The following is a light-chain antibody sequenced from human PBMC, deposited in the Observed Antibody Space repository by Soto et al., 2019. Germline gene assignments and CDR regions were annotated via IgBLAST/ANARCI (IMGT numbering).Light chain of an antibody. V-gene: IGKV3-15*01. CDR1: QSVGRK. J-gene: IGKJ2*01. Sequence: EIVMTQSPATLSVSPGERATLSCRASQSVGRKLAWYQQKSGQAPRLLIYGASARATGIPARFSGSGSATDFSLPISSLQSELVAVYFCQQYYSRSYTFGQSTKLEIK. CDR2: GAS. CDR3: QQYYSRSYT.